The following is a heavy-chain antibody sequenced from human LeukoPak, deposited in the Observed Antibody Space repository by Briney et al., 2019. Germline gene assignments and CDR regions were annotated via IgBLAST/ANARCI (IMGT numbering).Heavy chain of an antibody. J-gene: IGHJ4*02. Sequence: GGSLRLSCAPSGLTFGNYRMSCVRQAAGKGLQRGAKIKEDGSEKKYVDSVKGRFTISRDNAENAVHLEMNSLRAEDTAVYYCTRMLLWESSGRRPPDYWGQGTLVTVSS. CDR3: TRMLLWESSGRRPPDY. V-gene: IGHV3-7*01. D-gene: IGHD3-22*01. CDR1: GLTFGNYR. CDR2: IKEDGSEK.